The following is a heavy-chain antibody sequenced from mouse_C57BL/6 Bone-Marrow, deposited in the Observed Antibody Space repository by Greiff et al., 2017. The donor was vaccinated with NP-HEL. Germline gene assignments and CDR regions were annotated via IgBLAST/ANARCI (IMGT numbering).Heavy chain of an antibody. J-gene: IGHJ3*01. CDR1: GFSLTSYG. CDR3: ARSGAGFAC. Sequence: VKLMESGPGLVQPSQSLSITCTVSGFSLTSYGVHWVRQSPGKGLEWLGVLWSGGSTDYNAAFISRLSISKDNSKSKVFFKMNGLQADDTAICYCARSGAGFACWGKGTLVTVA. CDR2: LWSGGST. D-gene: IGHD4-1*01. V-gene: IGHV2-2*01.